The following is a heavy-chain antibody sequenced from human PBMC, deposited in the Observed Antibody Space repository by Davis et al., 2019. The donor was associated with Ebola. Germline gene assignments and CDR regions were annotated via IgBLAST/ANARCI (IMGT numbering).Heavy chain of an antibody. J-gene: IGHJ2*01. D-gene: IGHD2-21*02. Sequence: MPSETLSLTCAVYGGSFSGYYWSWIRQPPGQGLEWIGEINHSGSTNYNPSLKSRVTISVDTSKNQFSLKLSSVTAADTAVYYCARQIVVVTAILPQYWYFDLWGRGTLVTVSS. V-gene: IGHV4-34*01. CDR3: ARQIVVVTAILPQYWYFDL. CDR1: GGSFSGYY. CDR2: INHSGST.